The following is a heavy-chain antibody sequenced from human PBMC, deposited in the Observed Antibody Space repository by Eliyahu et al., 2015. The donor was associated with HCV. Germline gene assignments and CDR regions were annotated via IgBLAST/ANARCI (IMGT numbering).Heavy chain of an antibody. J-gene: IGHJ4*02. V-gene: IGHV2-26*02. CDR2: IFSSDQK. D-gene: IGHD3-16*01. CDR1: GFSLSDPXXG. CDR3: VRISDYVWRSWRLYGFDY. Sequence: QVTLKESGPVLVKPTETLTLTCTVSGFSLSDPXXGVSWIRQPPGKALEWLVHIFSSDQKLFSPSLKSRLTISKDTSKNLVVFTMINMDPVDTGTYYCVRISDYVWRSWRLYGFDYWGQGALVTVSS.